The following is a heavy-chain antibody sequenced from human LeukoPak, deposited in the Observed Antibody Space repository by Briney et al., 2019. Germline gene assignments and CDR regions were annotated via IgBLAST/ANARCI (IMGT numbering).Heavy chain of an antibody. CDR3: ARANYYYDSSGYRDAFDI. CDR1: GFTFSSYS. CDR2: ISSSSYI. V-gene: IGHV3-21*01. J-gene: IGHJ3*02. D-gene: IGHD3-22*01. Sequence: GGSLRLSCAASGFTFSSYSMNWVRQAPGKGLEWVSSISSSSYIYYADSVKGRFTISRDNAKNSLYLQMNSLRAEDTAVYYCARANYYYDSSGYRDAFDIWGQGTMVTVSS.